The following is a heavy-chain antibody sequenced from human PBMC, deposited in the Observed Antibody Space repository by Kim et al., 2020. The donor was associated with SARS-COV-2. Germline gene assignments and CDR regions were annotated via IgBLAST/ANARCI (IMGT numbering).Heavy chain of an antibody. CDR1: GFTFSNAW. D-gene: IGHD3-16*01. V-gene: IGHV3-15*01. J-gene: IGHJ4*02. CDR2: IKSKTDGETT. CDR3: TTDGGKY. Sequence: GSLRLSCAASGFTFSNAWMSWVRQAPGKGLEWVGRIKSKTDGETTHYAAPVKGRFTISRADTKNTLYVQMNSLKTEDTALYYCTTDGGKYWGQGTLVTVSS.